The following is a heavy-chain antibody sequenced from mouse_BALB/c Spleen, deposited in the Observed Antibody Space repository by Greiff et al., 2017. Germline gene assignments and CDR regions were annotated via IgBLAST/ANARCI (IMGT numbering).Heavy chain of an antibody. CDR2: NRYSGST. D-gene: IGHD2-1*01. Sequence: VQLVQSGPGLVKPSQSLSLTCTVTGYSITSDYARYWIRQFPGNLLEWIGYNRYSGSTNYNPTLKGRISITQDTSKNQFFLQLNSVTAEDTATYYCDGEDWGNPFAYWGQGTLVTVSA. V-gene: IGHV3-2*02. CDR3: DGEDWGNPFAY. J-gene: IGHJ3*01. CDR1: GYSITSDYA.